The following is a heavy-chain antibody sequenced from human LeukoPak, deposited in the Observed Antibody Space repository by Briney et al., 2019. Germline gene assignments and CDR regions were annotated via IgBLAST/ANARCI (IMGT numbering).Heavy chain of an antibody. Sequence: GGSLRLSCAASEFTVSSDYMSWVRQAPGKGLEWASVIYRDGSTYYADSVKGRFTISRDNSRNTLYLQMNSLRADDTAMYYCARDVAGHVFYYWGQGTLVTVSS. V-gene: IGHV3-66*01. D-gene: IGHD3-10*02. CDR2: IYRDGST. CDR1: EFTVSSDY. J-gene: IGHJ4*02. CDR3: ARDVAGHVFYY.